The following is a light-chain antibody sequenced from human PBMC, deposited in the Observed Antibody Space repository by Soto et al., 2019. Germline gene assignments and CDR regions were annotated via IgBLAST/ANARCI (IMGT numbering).Light chain of an antibody. CDR3: QVWDDSGDHVV. V-gene: IGLV3-21*02. J-gene: IGLJ2*01. CDR2: DDS. Sequence: SYELTQAPSVSVAPGQMARITCGGNNIGSKSVHWYRQKPGQAPVLVVYDDSDRPSGIPERFSGSNSGNTATLTISRVEAGDEADYYCQVWDDSGDHVVFGGGTKLTVL. CDR1: NIGSKS.